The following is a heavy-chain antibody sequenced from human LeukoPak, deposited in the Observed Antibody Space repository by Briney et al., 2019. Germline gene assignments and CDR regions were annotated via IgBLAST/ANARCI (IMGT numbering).Heavy chain of an antibody. V-gene: IGHV4-59*08. J-gene: IGHJ4*02. CDR2: INNSGTT. CDR3: ARYSGGDRDISLDI. CDR1: GFTISSDY. D-gene: IGHD2-21*02. Sequence: SENLSLTCTVSGFTISSDYWSWLRQAPGKGLEWIGFINNSGTTSYNPSLESSVTISRDMSKNQFALKLSSVSAADTVVYYCARYSGGDRDISLDIWGQGTLVTVSS.